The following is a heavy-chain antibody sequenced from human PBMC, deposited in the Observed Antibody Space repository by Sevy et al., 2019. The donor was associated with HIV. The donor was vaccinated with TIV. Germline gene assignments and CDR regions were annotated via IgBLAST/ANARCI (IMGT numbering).Heavy chain of an antibody. J-gene: IGHJ6*02. V-gene: IGHV4-39*01. Sequence: SETLSLTCTVSGGSISSSSYYWGWIRQPPGKGLEWIGSIYYSGSTYYNPSLKSRVTISVDTSKNQFSLKLSSVTAADTAVYYCASPIIVVVSAAMGHYGMDVWGQGTTVTVSS. CDR3: ASPIIVVVSAAMGHYGMDV. CDR1: GGSISSSSYY. CDR2: IYYSGST. D-gene: IGHD2-2*01.